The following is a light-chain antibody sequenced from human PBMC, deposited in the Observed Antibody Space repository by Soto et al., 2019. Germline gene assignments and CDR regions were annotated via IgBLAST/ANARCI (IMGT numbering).Light chain of an antibody. J-gene: IGKJ5*01. V-gene: IGKV1-5*03. Sequence: DIQITQSPSTLSGSVGDRVTITCRASQTISSWLAWYQQKPGKAPKLLIYKASTLKSGVPSRFSGSGSGTEFTLTICSLQPDDFATYYCQQFNSYPITFGQGTRLEIK. CDR1: QTISSW. CDR3: QQFNSYPIT. CDR2: KAS.